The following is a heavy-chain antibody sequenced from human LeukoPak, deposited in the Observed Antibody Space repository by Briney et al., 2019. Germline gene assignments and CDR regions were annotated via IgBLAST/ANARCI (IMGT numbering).Heavy chain of an antibody. V-gene: IGHV3-15*01. CDR1: GFTFSYAW. Sequence: GSXXLSCAASGFTFSYAWMNWVRQAPGKGLEWVGRIKSKADGGTTDYAAPVKGRFTISRDDSKNTLYLQMNSLKTEDTAVYYCTTSYYDTLTGSSTFDYWGQGTLVTVSS. CDR2: IKSKADGGTT. J-gene: IGHJ4*02. CDR3: TTSYYDTLTGSSTFDY. D-gene: IGHD3-9*01.